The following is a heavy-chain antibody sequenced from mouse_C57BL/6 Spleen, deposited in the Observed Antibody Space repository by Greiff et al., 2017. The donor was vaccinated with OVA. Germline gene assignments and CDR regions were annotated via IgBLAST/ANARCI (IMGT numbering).Heavy chain of an antibody. D-gene: IGHD1-1*01. V-gene: IGHV1-72*01. CDR1: GYTFTSYW. Sequence: QVQLQQPGAELVKPGASVKLSCKASGYTFTSYWMPWVKQRPGRGLAWIGRLDPNSGGTTSNEKFKSKATLTVDKPASTAYMQLRSLTSEDSAVYYWARGTTVAHFDYWGQGTTLTVSA. J-gene: IGHJ2*01. CDR2: LDPNSGGT. CDR3: ARGTTVAHFDY.